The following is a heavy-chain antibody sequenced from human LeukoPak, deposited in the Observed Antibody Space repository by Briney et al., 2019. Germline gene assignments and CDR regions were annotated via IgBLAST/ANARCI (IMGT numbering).Heavy chain of an antibody. CDR1: GFTFDDYG. Sequence: GGSLRLSCAVSGFTFDDYGMSWVRQAPGKGLEWVSGINWNGGSTGYVDSVKGRFTVSRDNAKNSLYLQMNSLRAEDTAVYYCATQGRSAISGIWGQGTMVTVSS. D-gene: IGHD3-3*01. J-gene: IGHJ3*02. CDR3: ATQGRSAISGI. CDR2: INWNGGST. V-gene: IGHV3-20*04.